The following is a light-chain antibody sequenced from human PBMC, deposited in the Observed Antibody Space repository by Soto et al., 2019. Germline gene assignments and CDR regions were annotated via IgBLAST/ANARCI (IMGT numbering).Light chain of an antibody. Sequence: DIVMTQSPDSLAVSLGERATINCKSSQSVLYSSNNKNYLAWYQQKPGQPPKLLIYWASTRESGVPDRFSGSRSGTDFTLTSSSLQAEDVPVYYCQQCYSIPLTFGQGTKVEIK. J-gene: IGKJ1*01. CDR2: WAS. CDR3: QQCYSIPLT. CDR1: QSVLYSSNNKNY. V-gene: IGKV4-1*01.